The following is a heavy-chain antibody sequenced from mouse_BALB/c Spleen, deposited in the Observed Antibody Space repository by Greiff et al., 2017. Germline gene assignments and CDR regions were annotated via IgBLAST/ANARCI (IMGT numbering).Heavy chain of an antibody. CDR3: ARDRYDYAMDY. D-gene: IGHD2-14*01. CDR2: ISYDGSN. CDR1: GYSITSGYY. V-gene: IGHV3-6*02. J-gene: IGHJ4*01. Sequence: QLKESGPGLVKPSQSLSLTCSVTGYSITSGYYWNWIRQFPGNKLEWMGYISYDGSNNYNPSLKNRISITRDTSKNQFFLKLNSVTTEDTATYYCARDRYDYAMDYWGQGTSVTVSS.